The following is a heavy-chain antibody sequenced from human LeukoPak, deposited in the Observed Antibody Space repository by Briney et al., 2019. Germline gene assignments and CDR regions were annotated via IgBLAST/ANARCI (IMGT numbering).Heavy chain of an antibody. CDR1: GFTVRSNY. CDR3: AGALYYNYYETRYFAY. CDR2: IYSDGSA. V-gene: IGHV3-53*01. D-gene: IGHD3-22*01. J-gene: IGHJ4*02. Sequence: GGSLRLSCTASGFTVRSNYMFWVRQAPGKGLECVSVIYSDGSAYYADSVKGRFTISRDSSMNTLFLQMNSLRAEDTAMYYCAGALYYNYYETRYFAYWGQGTPVTASS.